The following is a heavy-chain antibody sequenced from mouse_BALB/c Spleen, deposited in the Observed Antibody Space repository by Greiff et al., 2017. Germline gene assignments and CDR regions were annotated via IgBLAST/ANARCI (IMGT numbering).Heavy chain of an antibody. Sequence: QSGPGLVKPSQSLSLTCSVTGYSITSGYYWNWIRQFPGNKLEWMGYISYDGSNNYNPSLKNRISITRDTSKNQFFLKLNSVTTEDTATYYCASRYYAMDYWGQGTSVTVSS. CDR1: GYSITSGYY. J-gene: IGHJ4*01. CDR3: ASRYYAMDY. CDR2: ISYDGSN. V-gene: IGHV3-6*02.